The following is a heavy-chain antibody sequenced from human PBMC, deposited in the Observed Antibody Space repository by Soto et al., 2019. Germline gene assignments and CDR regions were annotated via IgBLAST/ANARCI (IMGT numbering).Heavy chain of an antibody. J-gene: IGHJ6*02. CDR3: ASPDCSRTSCPLIYYYGMDV. CDR2: IIPILGIA. CDR1: GGTFSSYT. Sequence: QVQLVQSGAEVKKPGSSVKVSCKASGGTFSSYTISWVRQAPGQGLEWMGRIIPILGIANYAQKFQGRVTITADKSTSTAYMELSSLRSEDTAVYYCASPDCSRTSCPLIYYYGMDVGGQGTTVTVSS. D-gene: IGHD2-2*01. V-gene: IGHV1-69*02.